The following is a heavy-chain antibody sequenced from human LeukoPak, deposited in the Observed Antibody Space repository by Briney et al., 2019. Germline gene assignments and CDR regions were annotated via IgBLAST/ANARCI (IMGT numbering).Heavy chain of an antibody. J-gene: IGHJ3*02. CDR1: GGTFSSYA. V-gene: IGHV1-69*04. D-gene: IGHD2-2*02. CDR2: IIPILGIA. Sequence: SVKVSCKASGGTFSSYAISWVRQAPGQGLEWMGRIIPILGIANYAQKFQGRVTITADKSTSTAYMELSSLRSEDTAVYYCAGAFYCSSTSCYRAAFDIWGQGTVVTVSS. CDR3: AGAFYCSSTSCYRAAFDI.